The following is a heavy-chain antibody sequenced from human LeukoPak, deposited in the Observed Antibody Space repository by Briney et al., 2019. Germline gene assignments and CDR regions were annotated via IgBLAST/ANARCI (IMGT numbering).Heavy chain of an antibody. CDR3: ASSKGLAGAFDI. Sequence: PSETLSLTCTVSGGSISSSSYYWGWLRQPPGKGLEWIGSIYYNGSTYYNPSLKSRVTISVDTSKNQFSLKLSSVTAADTAVYYCASSKGLAGAFDIWGQGTMVTVSS. V-gene: IGHV4-39*01. J-gene: IGHJ3*02. D-gene: IGHD5-12*01. CDR2: IYYNGST. CDR1: GGSISSSSYY.